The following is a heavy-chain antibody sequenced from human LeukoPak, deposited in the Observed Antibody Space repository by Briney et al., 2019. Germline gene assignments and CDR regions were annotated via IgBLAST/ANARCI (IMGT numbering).Heavy chain of an antibody. D-gene: IGHD3-22*01. J-gene: IGHJ4*02. CDR3: AASAGSSGYYYAPNY. CDR2: IIPILGIA. Sequence: SVKVSCSASGGTFSSYAIRWVRQAPGQGLEWMGRIIPILGIANYVQMFQGRVTITADKSTSTAYMELSSLGSEDTAVYYCAASAGSSGYYYAPNYWGQGTLVTVSS. CDR1: GGTFSSYA. V-gene: IGHV1-69*04.